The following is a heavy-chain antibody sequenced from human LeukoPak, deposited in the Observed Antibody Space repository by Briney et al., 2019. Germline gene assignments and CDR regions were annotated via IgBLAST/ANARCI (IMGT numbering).Heavy chain of an antibody. D-gene: IGHD6-19*01. CDR1: GFTFSSYA. CDR2: ISGSGGST. J-gene: IGHJ4*02. CDR3: ARDGYLPVAGLAFDH. Sequence: HPGGSLRLSCAASGFTFSSYAMSWVRQAPGKGLEWVSAISGSGGSTYYADSVKGRFTISRDNSMNTLFPQMDSLRAEDTATYYCARDGYLPVAGLAFDHWGQGTLVTVSS. V-gene: IGHV3-23*01.